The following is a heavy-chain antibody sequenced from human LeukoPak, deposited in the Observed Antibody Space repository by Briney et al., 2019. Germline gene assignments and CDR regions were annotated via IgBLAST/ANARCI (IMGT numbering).Heavy chain of an antibody. CDR3: ARELQPYSSGWYGDDAFDI. V-gene: IGHV1-2*02. D-gene: IGHD6-19*01. CDR1: GYTFTGYY. Sequence: ASVKASCKASGYTFTGYYMHWVRQAPGQGLEWMGWINPNSGGTNYAQKFQGRVTMTRDTSISTAYMELSRLRSDDTAVYYCARELQPYSSGWYGDDAFDIWGQGTMVTVSS. J-gene: IGHJ3*02. CDR2: INPNSGGT.